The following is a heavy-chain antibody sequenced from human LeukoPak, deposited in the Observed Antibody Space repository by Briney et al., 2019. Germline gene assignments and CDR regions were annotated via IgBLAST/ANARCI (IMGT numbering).Heavy chain of an antibody. J-gene: IGHJ6*04. Sequence: SETLSLTCAVYGGSFSGYYWSWIRQPPGKGLEWIGEINHSGSTNYNPSLKSRVTISVDTSKNQFSLKLSSVTAADTAVCYCARGRKWDTAMVSHYYGMDVWGKGTTVTVSS. V-gene: IGHV4-34*01. D-gene: IGHD5-18*01. CDR3: ARGRKWDTAMVSHYYGMDV. CDR2: INHSGST. CDR1: GGSFSGYY.